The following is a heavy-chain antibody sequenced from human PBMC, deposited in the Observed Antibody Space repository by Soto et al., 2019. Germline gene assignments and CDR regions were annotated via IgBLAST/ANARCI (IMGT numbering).Heavy chain of an antibody. CDR3: ARASTVTNYYYMDV. CDR1: GGSISSYY. D-gene: IGHD4-17*01. V-gene: IGHV4-59*01. Sequence: SETLSLTCTVSGGSISSYYWSWIRQPPGKGLEWIGYIYYSGSTNYNPSLKSRVTISVDTSKNQFSLKLSSVTAADTAVYYCARASTVTNYYYMDVWGKGTTVTVSS. J-gene: IGHJ6*03. CDR2: IYYSGST.